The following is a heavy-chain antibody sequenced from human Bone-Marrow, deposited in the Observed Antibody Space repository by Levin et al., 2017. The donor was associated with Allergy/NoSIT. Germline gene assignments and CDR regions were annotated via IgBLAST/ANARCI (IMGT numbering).Heavy chain of an antibody. Sequence: NPSETLSLTCTVSGGSISSSSYYWGWIRQPPGKGLEWIGSIYYSGSTYYNPSLKSRVTISVDTSKNQFSLKLSSVTAADTAVYYCARHRTYYDTRPFRDAEYYYYGMDGWGQGTTVTVSS. CDR3: ARHRTYYDTRPFRDAEYYYYGMDG. V-gene: IGHV4-39*01. CDR2: IYYSGST. CDR1: GGSISSSSYY. D-gene: IGHD3-22*01. J-gene: IGHJ6*02.